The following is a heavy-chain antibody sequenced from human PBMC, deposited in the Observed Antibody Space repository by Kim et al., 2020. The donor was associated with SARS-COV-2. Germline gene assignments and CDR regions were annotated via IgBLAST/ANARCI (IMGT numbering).Heavy chain of an antibody. CDR3: VSGWYQSSFDY. J-gene: IGHJ4*02. Sequence: TDYNPSLKSRVTISVDTSKNQFSLKLSSVTAADTAVYYCVSGWYQSSFDYWGQGTLVTVSS. V-gene: IGHV4-31*02. CDR2: T. D-gene: IGHD6-19*01.